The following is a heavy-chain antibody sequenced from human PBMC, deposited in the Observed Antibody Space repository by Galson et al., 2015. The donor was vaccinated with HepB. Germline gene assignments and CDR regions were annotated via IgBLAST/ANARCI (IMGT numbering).Heavy chain of an antibody. Sequence: SLRLSCAASGFTVSSNYMSWVRQAPGKGLEWVSVIYSGGSTYYADSVKGRFTISRDNSKNTLYLQMNSLRAEDTAVYYCARGLRYFDGMDVWGQGTTVTVSS. CDR1: GFTVSSNY. D-gene: IGHD3-9*01. CDR2: IYSGGST. V-gene: IGHV3-53*01. J-gene: IGHJ6*02. CDR3: ARGLRYFDGMDV.